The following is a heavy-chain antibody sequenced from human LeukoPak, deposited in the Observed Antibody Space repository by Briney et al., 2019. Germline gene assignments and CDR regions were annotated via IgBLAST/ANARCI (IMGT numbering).Heavy chain of an antibody. CDR2: ITGGGDNT. CDR3: AKHXDXXGXXXXXSDF. CDR1: EFTFSNYA. J-gene: IGHJ4*02. Sequence: GGSLRLSCAASEFTFSNYAMSWVRQAPEKGPEWVATITGGGDNTFHADSVRGRFTISRDNSKNTLYLQMNSLRAEDTAVYHCAKHXDXXGXXXXXSDFXGQGXLVTVS. V-gene: IGHV3-23*01. D-gene: IGHD3-22*01.